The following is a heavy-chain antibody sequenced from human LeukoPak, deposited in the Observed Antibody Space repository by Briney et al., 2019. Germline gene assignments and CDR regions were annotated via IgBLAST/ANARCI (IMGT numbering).Heavy chain of an antibody. V-gene: IGHV3-23*01. J-gene: IGHJ4*02. Sequence: QSGGSLRLSCTASEFTFSSYAMSWVRQAPGKGLEWVSAISDSGGSTYYADSVKGRFTISRDNSKNTLYLQMNSLRAGDTAVYYCAKATAWGSAKILVGTNPPIDQWGQGTLVTVSS. CDR2: ISDSGGST. D-gene: IGHD1-26*01. CDR1: EFTFSSYA. CDR3: AKATAWGSAKILVGTNPPIDQ.